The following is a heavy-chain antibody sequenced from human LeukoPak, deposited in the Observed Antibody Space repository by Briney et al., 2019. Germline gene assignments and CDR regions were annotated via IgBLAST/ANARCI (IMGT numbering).Heavy chain of an antibody. CDR1: GFTFSSYA. V-gene: IGHV3-23*01. CDR2: ISGSGGST. D-gene: IGHD3-10*01. Sequence: GGSLRLSCAASGFTFSSYAMSWVRQGPGKGLEWVSAISGSGGSTYYADSVKGRFTISRDNSKNTLYLQMNSLRAEDTAVYYCASILRSSSGYYFDYWGQGTLVTVSS. J-gene: IGHJ4*02. CDR3: ASILRSSSGYYFDY.